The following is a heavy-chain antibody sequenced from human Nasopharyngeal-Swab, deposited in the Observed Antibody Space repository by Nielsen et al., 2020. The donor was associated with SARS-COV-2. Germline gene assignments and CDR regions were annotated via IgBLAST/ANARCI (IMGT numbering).Heavy chain of an antibody. J-gene: IGHJ3*02. V-gene: IGHV1-46*01. CDR2: INPSGGST. CDR3: ARTGGNDSSGYHDAFDI. D-gene: IGHD3-22*01. Sequence: VSVKVSCKASGYTFTSYYMHWVRQAPGQGLEWMGIINPSGGSTSYAQKFQGRVTMTRDTSTSTVYTELSSLRSEDTAVYYCARTGGNDSSGYHDAFDIWGQGTMVTVSS. CDR1: GYTFTSYY.